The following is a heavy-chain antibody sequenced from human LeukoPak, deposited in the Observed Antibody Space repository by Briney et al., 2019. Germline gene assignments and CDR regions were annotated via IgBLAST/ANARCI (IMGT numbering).Heavy chain of an antibody. CDR1: GGSFSGYY. Sequence: PSETLSLTCAVYGGSFSGYYWSWIRQPPGKGLEWIGEINHSGSTNYNPSLKSRVTISVDTSKNQFSLKLSSVTAADTAVYYCARGRTVVTHHSLHFDYWGQGTLVTVSS. CDR2: INHSGST. CDR3: ARGRTVVTHHSLHFDY. V-gene: IGHV4-34*01. D-gene: IGHD4-23*01. J-gene: IGHJ4*02.